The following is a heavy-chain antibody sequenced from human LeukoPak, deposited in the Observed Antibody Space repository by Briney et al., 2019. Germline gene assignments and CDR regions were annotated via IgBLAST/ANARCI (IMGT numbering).Heavy chain of an antibody. D-gene: IGHD7-27*01. CDR1: GYTSTDYY. CDR2: INPNSGT. Sequence: ASVKVSCKASGYTSTDYYIHWVRQAPGQGVQWMGWINPNSGTNYAQKFQGRVTMTRDTSINTAYMELNRLRSDDTAIYYCATGKVSGDDFDYWGQGTLVTVSS. CDR3: ATGKVSGDDFDY. V-gene: IGHV1-2*02. J-gene: IGHJ4*02.